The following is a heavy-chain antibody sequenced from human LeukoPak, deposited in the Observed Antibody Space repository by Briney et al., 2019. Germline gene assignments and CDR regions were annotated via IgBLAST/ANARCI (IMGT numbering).Heavy chain of an antibody. CDR2: ISSSGSTI. CDR3: ARVAGRYSGYELSKYYFDY. CDR1: GFTFSDYY. J-gene: IGHJ4*02. Sequence: GGSLRLSCAASGFTFSDYYMSWIRQAPGKGLEWVSYISSSGSTIYYADSVKGRFTISRDNAKNLLYLQMNSLRAEDTAVYYCARVAGRYSGYELSKYYFDYWGQGTLVTVSS. V-gene: IGHV3-11*04. D-gene: IGHD5-12*01.